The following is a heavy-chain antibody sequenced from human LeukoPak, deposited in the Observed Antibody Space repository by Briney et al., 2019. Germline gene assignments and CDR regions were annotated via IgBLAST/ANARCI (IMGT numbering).Heavy chain of an antibody. D-gene: IGHD6-13*01. CDR3: ARQQLSQLYYFDN. Sequence: SETLSLTCTVTGGSISSYYWSWIRQPPGKGLEWIGYIYYTGSTNYNPSLKSRVTISVDASKNQFSLKLSSVTAADTAVYYCARQQLSQLYYFDNWGQGTLVTVSS. CDR1: GGSISSYY. CDR2: IYYTGST. J-gene: IGHJ4*02. V-gene: IGHV4-59*01.